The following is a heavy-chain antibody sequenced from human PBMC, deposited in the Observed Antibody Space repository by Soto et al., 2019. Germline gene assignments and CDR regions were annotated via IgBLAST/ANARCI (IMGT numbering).Heavy chain of an antibody. J-gene: IGHJ3*02. Sequence: GGSLSLSCAASGFTFSSYSMNWVRQAPGKGLEWVSSISSSISYIYYADSVKGRFTISRDNAKNSLYLQMNSLRAEDTAVYYCARDLMVVAATIGTDDAFDIWGQGTMVTVSS. CDR1: GFTFSSYS. D-gene: IGHD2-15*01. CDR2: ISSSISYI. V-gene: IGHV3-21*01. CDR3: ARDLMVVAATIGTDDAFDI.